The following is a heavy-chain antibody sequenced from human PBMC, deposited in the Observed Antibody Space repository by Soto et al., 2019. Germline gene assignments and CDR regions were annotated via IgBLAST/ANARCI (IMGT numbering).Heavy chain of an antibody. CDR2: IYYSGST. V-gene: IGHV4-31*02. J-gene: IGHJ5*02. D-gene: IGHD2-15*01. Sequence: SETLSLTCTVSGGSISSGGYYWSWIRQHPGKGLEWIGYIYYSGSTYYNPSLKSRVTISVDTSKNQFSLKLSSVTAADTAVYYCARARAAEDSNWFDPWGKGTLVTVSS. CDR1: GGSISSGGYY. CDR3: ARARAAEDSNWFDP.